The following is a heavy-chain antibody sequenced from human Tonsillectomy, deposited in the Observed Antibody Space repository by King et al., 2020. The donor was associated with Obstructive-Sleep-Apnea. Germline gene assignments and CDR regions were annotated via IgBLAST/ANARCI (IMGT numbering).Heavy chain of an antibody. CDR2: LSHSGGRT. Sequence: VQLVESGGDLVQPGGSLRLSCVASGFTFSSNAMTWVRQAPGKGLEWVSALSHSGGRTYYADSVKSRFTISRDNSKNTMYLQMNSLRAEDTAVYHCVKQDGSCSSNRPLDYWGQGTLVTVSS. V-gene: IGHV3-23*04. CDR1: GFTFSSNA. J-gene: IGHJ4*02. CDR3: VKQDGSCSSNRPLDY. D-gene: IGHD3-10*01.